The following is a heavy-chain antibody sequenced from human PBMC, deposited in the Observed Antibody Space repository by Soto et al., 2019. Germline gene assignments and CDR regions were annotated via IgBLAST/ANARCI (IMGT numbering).Heavy chain of an antibody. J-gene: IGHJ5*02. Sequence: PGESLRLSCKGSGYSFTSYWISWVRQMPGKGLEWMGRIDPSDSYTNYSPSFQGHVTISADKSISTAYLQWSSLKASDTAMYYCARHSTDDYVWGSYRQISWFDPWGQGTLVTVSS. D-gene: IGHD3-16*02. CDR2: IDPSDSYT. V-gene: IGHV5-10-1*01. CDR1: GYSFTSYW. CDR3: ARHSTDDYVWGSYRQISWFDP.